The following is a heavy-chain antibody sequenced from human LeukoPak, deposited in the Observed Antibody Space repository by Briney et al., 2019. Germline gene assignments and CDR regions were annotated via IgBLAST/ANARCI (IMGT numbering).Heavy chain of an antibody. CDR3: ARGGSGWYVSVFDP. CDR2: TYYRSKWYN. J-gene: IGHJ5*02. Sequence: SQTLSLTCAISGGSVSSNSAPWNWIRQSPSRGLEWLGRTYYRSKWYNDYAVSVKSRITINPDTSKNQFSLQLNSVTPEDTAVYYCARGGSGWYVSVFDPWGQGTLVTVSS. CDR1: GGSVSSNSAP. V-gene: IGHV6-1*01. D-gene: IGHD6-13*01.